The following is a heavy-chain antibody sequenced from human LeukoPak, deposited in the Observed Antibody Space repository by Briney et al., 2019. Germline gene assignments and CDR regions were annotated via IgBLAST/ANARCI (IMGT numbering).Heavy chain of an antibody. V-gene: IGHV3-30*04. D-gene: IGHD6-13*01. CDR3: ARGRAGIAAAGFDY. Sequence: GGSLRLSCASSGFTFSMSSMHWVRLAPGKGLEWLAGISFDGANKFSGDSVKGRFSISRDNSKNTLYLQMNSLGLDDTAVYFCARGRAGIAAAGFDYWGQGTLVTVSS. CDR1: GFTFSMSS. J-gene: IGHJ4*02. CDR2: ISFDGANK.